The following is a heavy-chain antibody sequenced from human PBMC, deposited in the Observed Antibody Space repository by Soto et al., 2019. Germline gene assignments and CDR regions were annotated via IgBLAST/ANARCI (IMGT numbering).Heavy chain of an antibody. J-gene: IGHJ6*02. CDR2: ICPGYSNI. V-gene: IGHV5-51*01. CDR1: GYIFTDHC. Sequence: EVQVVQSGAEVKEPGESLKISCKGSGYIFTDHCIVWVRQMAGKGLEWVGIICPGYSNIIYSPSVQGQVTISADMSISTAYMQWSSLKASDTAIYYCARRHYCRGDCTINPGYCYGMDVWGQGPTVTVSS. D-gene: IGHD2-21*02. CDR3: ARRHYCRGDCTINPGYCYGMDV.